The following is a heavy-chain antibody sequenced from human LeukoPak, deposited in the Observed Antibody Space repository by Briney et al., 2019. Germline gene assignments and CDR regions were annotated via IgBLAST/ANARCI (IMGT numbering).Heavy chain of an antibody. CDR3: ARFSGPASGVKDYSSSWYLEYYFDY. V-gene: IGHV4-61*01. J-gene: IGHJ4*02. Sequence: SETLSLTCTVSGGSVSSGSYYWSWIRQPPGKGLEWIGYIYYSGSTNYNPSLKSRVTISVDTSKNQFSLKLSSVAAADTAVYYCARFSGPASGVKDYSSSWYLEYYFDYWGQGTLVTVSS. CDR2: IYYSGST. CDR1: GGSVSSGSYY. D-gene: IGHD6-13*01.